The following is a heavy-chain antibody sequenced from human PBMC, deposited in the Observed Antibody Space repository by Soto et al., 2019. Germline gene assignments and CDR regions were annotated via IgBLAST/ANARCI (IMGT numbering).Heavy chain of an antibody. Sequence: GASVKASCKASRYTFTNYGMTWGRQAPGQPLGWLGWISLYSDGTNYAQKFQGRVSMTTDTSTTTAYMELRSLRSDDTAVYYCARVVPGAEAWFGPWGQGTLVTVSS. J-gene: IGHJ5*02. D-gene: IGHD2-2*01. V-gene: IGHV1-18*01. CDR1: RYTFTNYG. CDR2: ISLYSDGT. CDR3: ARVVPGAEAWFGP.